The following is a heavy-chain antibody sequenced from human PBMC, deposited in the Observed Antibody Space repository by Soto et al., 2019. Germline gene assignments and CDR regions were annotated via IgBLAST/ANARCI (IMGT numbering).Heavy chain of an antibody. D-gene: IGHD6-25*01. V-gene: IGHV3-74*01. CDR2: INSDGSST. Sequence: EVQLVACGGGLVQPGGSLRLSCAASGFTFSRYWMHWVRQAPGKGLVWVSHINSDGSSTNYADSVKGRFTISRDNAKNTLYLQVNSLRAEDTAVYYCARDLPAAEDYWGQGTLVTVSS. J-gene: IGHJ4*02. CDR3: ARDLPAAEDY. CDR1: GFTFSRYW.